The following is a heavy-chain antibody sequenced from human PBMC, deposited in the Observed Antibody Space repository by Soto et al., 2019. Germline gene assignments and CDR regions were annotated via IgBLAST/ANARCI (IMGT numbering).Heavy chain of an antibody. Sequence: EVKLLESGGGLVQPGGSLRLSCVGSGFFFSSYTMTWVRQAPGKGLEWVSSFSATSENTYYADSVRGRFTISRDNSKNTHFLQMNSLTAEDTAMYYCAKARDQQWVRLPFDYWGQGILVIVSS. D-gene: IGHD6-19*01. V-gene: IGHV3-23*01. CDR1: GFFFSSYT. CDR3: AKARDQQWVRLPFDY. J-gene: IGHJ4*02. CDR2: FSATSENT.